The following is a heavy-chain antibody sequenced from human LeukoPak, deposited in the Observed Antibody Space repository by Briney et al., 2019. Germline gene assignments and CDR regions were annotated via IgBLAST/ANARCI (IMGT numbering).Heavy chain of an antibody. CDR2: ISSSGSTI. V-gene: IGHV3-48*03. J-gene: IGHJ4*02. D-gene: IGHD3-9*01. CDR3: ARAPLRYFDRPYYFDY. CDR1: GFTFSSYE. Sequence: PGGPLRLSCAASGFTFSSYEMNWVRQAPGKGLEWVSYISSSGSTIYYADSVKGRFTISRDNAKNSLYLQMNSLRAEDTAVYYCARAPLRYFDRPYYFDYWGQGTLVTVSS.